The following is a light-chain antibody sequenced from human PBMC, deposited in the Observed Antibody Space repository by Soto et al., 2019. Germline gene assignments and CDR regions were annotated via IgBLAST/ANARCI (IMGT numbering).Light chain of an antibody. V-gene: IGLV2-8*01. CDR1: SSDVGGYNY. CDR2: EVS. Sequence: QSALTQPPSASGSPGQSVTISCTGTSSDVGGYNYVSWYQQHPGKAPKLMIYEVSKRPSGVPDRFSGSKSGNTASLTVSGLQAEDEADYYCSSYAGSNHNWVFGGGTKFTVL. J-gene: IGLJ3*02. CDR3: SSYAGSNHNWV.